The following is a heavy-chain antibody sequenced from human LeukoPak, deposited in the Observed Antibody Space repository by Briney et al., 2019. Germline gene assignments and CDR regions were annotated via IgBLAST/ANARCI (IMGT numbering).Heavy chain of an antibody. V-gene: IGHV4-59*01. D-gene: IGHD1-20*01. CDR1: GGSMSNYY. CDR3: ARALRARITGTTASVYGMDV. CDR2: IYHSGST. Sequence: PSETLSLTCTVSGGSMSNYYWSWIRQPPGKGLEWIGYIYHSGSTNYNPSLKSRVTISVDTSKNQFSLKLSSVTAADTAVYYCARALRARITGTTASVYGMDVWGQGTTVTVSS. J-gene: IGHJ6*02.